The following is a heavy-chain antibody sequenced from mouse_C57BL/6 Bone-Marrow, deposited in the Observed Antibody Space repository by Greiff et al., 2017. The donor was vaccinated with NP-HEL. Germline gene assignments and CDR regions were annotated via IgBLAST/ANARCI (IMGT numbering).Heavy chain of an antibody. Sequence: EVKLQQSGPELVKPGASVKMSCKASGYTFTDYYMPWVKQSHGKSLEWIGHIYPNHGGNGYNPKFKGKATLTVDKSSSTAYMALRSLTSEDSAVYYCAREAPYYFDYWGQGTTLTVAS. CDR2: IYPNHGGN. CDR3: AREAPYYFDY. CDR1: GYTFTDYY. V-gene: IGHV1-34*01. J-gene: IGHJ2*01.